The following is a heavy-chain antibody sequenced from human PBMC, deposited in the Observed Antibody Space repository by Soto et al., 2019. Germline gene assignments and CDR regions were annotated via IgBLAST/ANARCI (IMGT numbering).Heavy chain of an antibody. Sequence: QVQLQESGPGLVKPSETLSLTCTVSGGSISSYYWSWIRQPPGKGLEWIGYIYYSGSTNYNPSLKSRVTISVDTSNNQFSLKLSSVTAADTAVHYCARSGVTTVTYYYGMYVWGQGTTVTVSS. V-gene: IGHV4-59*01. CDR2: IYYSGST. CDR3: ARSGVTTVTYYYGMYV. CDR1: GGSISSYY. D-gene: IGHD4-17*01. J-gene: IGHJ6*02.